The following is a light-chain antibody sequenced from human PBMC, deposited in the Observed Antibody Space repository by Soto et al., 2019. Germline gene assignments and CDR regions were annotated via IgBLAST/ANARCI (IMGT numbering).Light chain of an antibody. Sequence: DVQMPQYPSSVAASLGDRVSSTCRSSQGVSNLLALYQQKPWKAPNLLIYTASSLQSGVPSRFSGSGSGTDFTLTINGLQPEDFATYYCQQAASFLITFGQGTLLEI. J-gene: IGKJ5*01. V-gene: IGKV1-12*01. CDR2: TAS. CDR3: QQAASFLIT. CDR1: QGVSNL.